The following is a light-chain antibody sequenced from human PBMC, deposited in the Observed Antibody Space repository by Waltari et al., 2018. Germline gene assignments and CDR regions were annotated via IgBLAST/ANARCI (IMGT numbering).Light chain of an antibody. V-gene: IGLV2-14*01. CDR3: SSYTSSSTL. CDR1: SSAVGGYNF. J-gene: IGLJ2*01. CDR2: DVS. Sequence: QSALTQPASVSGSPGQSSTIPGPGTSSAVGGYNFVSWYQQHPGKAPKLMIYDVSNRPSGVSNRFSGSKSGNTASLTISGLQAEDEADYYCSSYTSSSTLFGGGTKLTVL.